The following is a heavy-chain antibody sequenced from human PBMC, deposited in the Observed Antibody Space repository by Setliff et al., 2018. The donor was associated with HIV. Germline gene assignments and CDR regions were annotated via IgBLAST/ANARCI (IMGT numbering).Heavy chain of an antibody. J-gene: IGHJ4*03. CDR1: GGSLSGYY. V-gene: IGHV4-34*01. Sequence: ASETLSLTCAVSGGSLSGYYWTWIRQPPGKGLEWIGEINPTVNTNYNPSLKSRVIISVDTSQNEFSLKLNSVTAADTAVYFCARGLFYSSSYYAYWGQGALVTVSS. D-gene: IGHD3-10*01. CDR3: ARGLFYSSSYYAY. CDR2: INPTVNT.